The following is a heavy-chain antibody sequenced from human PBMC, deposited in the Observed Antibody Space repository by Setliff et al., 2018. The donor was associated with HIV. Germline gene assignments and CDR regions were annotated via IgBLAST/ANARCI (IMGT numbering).Heavy chain of an antibody. CDR3: ARVSELLAYYMDV. CDR1: GFTFSSYS. D-gene: IGHD1-26*01. Sequence: AGGSLRLSCAASGFTFSSYSMNWVRQAPGKGLEWVSYINSGSSTIYYADSVKGRFTISRDNAKNSLYLQMNSLRGEDTAVYYCARVSELLAYYMDVWGKGTTVTVSS. J-gene: IGHJ6*03. V-gene: IGHV3-48*01. CDR2: INSGSSTI.